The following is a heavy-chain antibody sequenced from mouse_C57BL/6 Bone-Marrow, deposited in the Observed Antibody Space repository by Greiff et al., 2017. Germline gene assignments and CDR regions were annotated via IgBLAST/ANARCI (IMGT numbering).Heavy chain of an antibody. CDR2: ISSGGSYN. CDR1: GFTFSSYG. V-gene: IGHV5-6*01. Sequence: EVQVVESGGDLVKPGGSLKLSCAASGFTFSSYGMSWVRQTPDKRLEWVATISSGGSYNYYPDSGKGRFTISRDNAKNTLYLQMSSLKAEDTAMYYSARRSYAMDYWGQGTSVTVSS. J-gene: IGHJ4*01. CDR3: ARRSYAMDY.